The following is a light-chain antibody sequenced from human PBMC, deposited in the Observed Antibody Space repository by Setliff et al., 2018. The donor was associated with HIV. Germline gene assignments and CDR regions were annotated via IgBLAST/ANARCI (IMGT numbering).Light chain of an antibody. CDR3: CSNTGSNTYV. CDR2: QAT. Sequence: QPVLTQPASVSGSPGQSITISCTGTSSDIGRYNLVSWYQQYPGKAPKLMIYQATKRPSGVSNRFSGSKSGNTASLTISGLQAEDEADYYCCSNTGSNTYVVGSGTKVTVL. J-gene: IGLJ1*01. V-gene: IGLV2-23*01. CDR1: SSDIGRYNL.